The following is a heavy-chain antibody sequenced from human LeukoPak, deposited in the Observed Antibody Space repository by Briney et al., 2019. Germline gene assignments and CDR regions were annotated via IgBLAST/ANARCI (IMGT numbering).Heavy chain of an antibody. V-gene: IGHV4-34*01. CDR3: ARRWSGSYPFDY. J-gene: IGHJ4*02. Sequence: SETLSLTCTVSGGSISSYYWSWIRQPPGKGLEWIGEINHSGSTNYNPSLKSRVTISVDTSKNQFSLKLSSVTAADTAVYYCARRWSGSYPFDYWGQGTLVTVSS. CDR2: INHSGST. CDR1: GGSISSYY. D-gene: IGHD1-26*01.